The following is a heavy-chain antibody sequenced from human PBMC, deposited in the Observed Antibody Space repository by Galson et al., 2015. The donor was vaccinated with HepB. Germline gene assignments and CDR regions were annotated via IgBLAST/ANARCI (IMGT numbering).Heavy chain of an antibody. Sequence: SLRLSCAASGFIVTSKYINWVRQAPGKGLEWVSVIYSGGSAFYADSVKGRFTVSRDNSKNTVYLQMNSLRAEGTAVYYCADINFGGNSWGQGTPVTVSS. CDR2: IYSGGSA. D-gene: IGHD4-23*01. CDR3: ADINFGGNS. J-gene: IGHJ4*02. V-gene: IGHV3-53*01. CDR1: GFIVTSKY.